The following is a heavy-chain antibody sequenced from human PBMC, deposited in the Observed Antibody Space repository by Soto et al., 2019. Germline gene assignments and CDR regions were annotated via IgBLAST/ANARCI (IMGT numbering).Heavy chain of an antibody. CDR1: GFTFSNYW. J-gene: IGHJ4*02. CDR3: ARNRDYAFDY. Sequence: TGGSLRLSCAASGFTFSNYWMSWVRQAPGKGLEWVAIIKQDGSDKYYVDSVKGRFTISRDNAKNSLYLQMNSLRIEDAAVYYCARNRDYAFDYWGRGTLVTVSS. V-gene: IGHV3-7*01. CDR2: IKQDGSDK. D-gene: IGHD4-17*01.